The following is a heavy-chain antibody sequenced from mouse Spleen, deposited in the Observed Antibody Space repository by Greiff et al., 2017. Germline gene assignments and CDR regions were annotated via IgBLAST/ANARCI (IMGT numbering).Heavy chain of an antibody. Sequence: QVQLQQSGAELARPGASVKLSCKASGYTFTSYGISWVKQRTGQGLEWIGEIYPRSGNTYYNEKFKGKATLTADKSSSTAYMELRSLTSEDSAVYFCARSATVVATPFAYWGQGTLVTVSA. J-gene: IGHJ3*01. CDR2: IYPRSGNT. CDR1: GYTFTSYG. CDR3: ARSATVVATPFAY. D-gene: IGHD1-1*01. V-gene: IGHV1-81*01.